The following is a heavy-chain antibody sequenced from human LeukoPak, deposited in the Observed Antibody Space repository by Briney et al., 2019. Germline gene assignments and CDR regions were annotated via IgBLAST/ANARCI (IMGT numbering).Heavy chain of an antibody. D-gene: IGHD6-13*01. CDR3: ARALSSAAAVMYYYYYMDV. CDR2: IKQDGSEK. Sequence: GGSLRLSCAASGFTFSSYAMSWVRQAPGKGLEWVANIKQDGSEKYYVDSVKGRFTISRDNAKNSLYLQMNSLRAEDTAVYYCARALSSAAAVMYYYYYMDVWGKGTTVTVSS. J-gene: IGHJ6*03. V-gene: IGHV3-7*01. CDR1: GFTFSSYA.